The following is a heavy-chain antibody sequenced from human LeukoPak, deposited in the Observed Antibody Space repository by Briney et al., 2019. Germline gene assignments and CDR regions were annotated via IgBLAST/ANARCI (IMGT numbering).Heavy chain of an antibody. CDR2: IHYSGTT. CDR1: GGSISSNY. Sequence: SETLSLTCTVSGGSISSNYWSWIRQPPGRGLEWIGYIHYSGTTNYNPSPKSRFTISVDTSKNQFSLKLSSVTAADTAVYYCARTYISGYQPDAFDIWGQGTMVIVSS. CDR3: ARTYISGYQPDAFDI. J-gene: IGHJ3*02. V-gene: IGHV4-59*01. D-gene: IGHD3-22*01.